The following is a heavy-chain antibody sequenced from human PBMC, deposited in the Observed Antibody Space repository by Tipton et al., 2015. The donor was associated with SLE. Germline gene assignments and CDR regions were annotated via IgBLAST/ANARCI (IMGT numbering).Heavy chain of an antibody. Sequence: TLSLTCAVYGGSFSGYYWGWIRQPPGKGLEWIGSMYYSGSTYYNPSLKSRVTISVDTSKNQFSLKLSSVTAADTAVYYCATHSSGYSVFDYWGQGTLVTVSS. V-gene: IGHV4-34*01. D-gene: IGHD3-22*01. CDR3: ATHSSGYSVFDY. CDR2: MYYSGST. J-gene: IGHJ4*02. CDR1: GGSFSGYY.